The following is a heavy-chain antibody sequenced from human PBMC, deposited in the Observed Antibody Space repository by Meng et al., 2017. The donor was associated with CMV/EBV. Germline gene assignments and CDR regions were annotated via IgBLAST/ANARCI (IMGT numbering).Heavy chain of an antibody. Sequence: GESLMISCAASGFTFSNAWMSWVRQAPGKGLEWVGRIKSKTDGGTTDYAAPVKGRFTISRDDSKNTLYLQMNSLRAEDTDVYYCTTLYYYDSSGLNYWGQGTLVTVSS. CDR1: GFTFSNAW. D-gene: IGHD3-22*01. CDR3: TTLYYYDSSGLNY. V-gene: IGHV3-15*01. CDR2: IKSKTDGGTT. J-gene: IGHJ4*02.